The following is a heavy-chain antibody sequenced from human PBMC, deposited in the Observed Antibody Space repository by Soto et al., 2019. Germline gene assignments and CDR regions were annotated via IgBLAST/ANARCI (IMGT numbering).Heavy chain of an antibody. Sequence: QVHLVQSGAEIRKPGASVKVSCKASGYTFVIYHLHWVRQAPGQGLEWVGWINPNSGDTNSAQKLQGRVTMTRDSSINTAYMELSGLRSDDTAVYYCARMTVAIDYWGQGALVTVSS. D-gene: IGHD3-22*01. CDR3: ARMTVAIDY. V-gene: IGHV1-2*02. CDR1: GYTFVIYH. J-gene: IGHJ4*02. CDR2: INPNSGDT.